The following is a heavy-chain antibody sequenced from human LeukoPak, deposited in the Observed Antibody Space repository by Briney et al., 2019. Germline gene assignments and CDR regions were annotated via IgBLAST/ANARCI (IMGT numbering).Heavy chain of an antibody. CDR1: GFTFSDYY. J-gene: IGHJ4*02. Sequence: GGSLGLSCAASGFTFSDYYMSWIRQAPGKGLXWVSYISSSSSYTNYADSVKGRFTISRDNAKNSLYLQMNSLRAEDTAVYYCAREGNSGYQDYWGQGTLVTVSS. CDR3: AREGNSGYQDY. CDR2: ISSSSSYT. D-gene: IGHD5-12*01. V-gene: IGHV3-11*06.